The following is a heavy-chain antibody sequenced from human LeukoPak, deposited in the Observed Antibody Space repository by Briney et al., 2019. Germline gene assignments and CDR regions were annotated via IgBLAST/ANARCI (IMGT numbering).Heavy chain of an antibody. J-gene: IGHJ5*02. CDR1: GFTFSSYG. CDR3: AKDRHAPGRYCSSTSCLPFDP. V-gene: IGHV3-30*02. CDR2: IRYDGSNK. Sequence: GGSLRLSCAASGFTFSSYGMHWVRQAPGKGLEWVAFIRYDGSNKYYADSVKGRFTISRDNSKNTLYLQMNSLRAEDTAVYYCAKDRHAPGRYCSSTSCLPFDPWGQGTLVTVSS. D-gene: IGHD2-2*01.